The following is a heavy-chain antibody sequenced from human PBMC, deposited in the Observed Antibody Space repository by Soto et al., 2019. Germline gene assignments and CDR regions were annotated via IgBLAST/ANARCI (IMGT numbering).Heavy chain of an antibody. CDR2: VSSGGSTI. Sequence: GGSHRLSCAAAGCTSSDYARRWIRQAPGKGLEWVSYVSSGGSTIYYADSVKGRFTISRDNAKNSLYLQMNSLRAEDTAVYYCARADSSGEKSFDYWGQGTLVTVSS. J-gene: IGHJ4*02. CDR3: ARADSSGEKSFDY. D-gene: IGHD6-19*01. CDR1: GCTSSDYA. V-gene: IGHV3-11*01.